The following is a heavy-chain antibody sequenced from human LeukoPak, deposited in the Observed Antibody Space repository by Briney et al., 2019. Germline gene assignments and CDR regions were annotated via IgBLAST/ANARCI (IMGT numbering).Heavy chain of an antibody. V-gene: IGHV4-59*01. Sequence: SETLSLTCAVYGGSFSGYYWSWIRQPPGKGLEWIGYIYYSGSTNYNPSLKSRVTISVDTSKNQFSLKLRSVTAADTAVYYCARAFYPGYYSYMAVWGKGTTVTVSS. J-gene: IGHJ6*03. D-gene: IGHD3-3*02. CDR1: GGSFSGYY. CDR3: ARAFYPGYYSYMAV. CDR2: IYYSGST.